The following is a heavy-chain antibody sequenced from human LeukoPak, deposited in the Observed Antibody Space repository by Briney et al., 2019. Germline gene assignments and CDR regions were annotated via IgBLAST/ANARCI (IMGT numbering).Heavy chain of an antibody. CDR2: INWNGGST. CDR3: ARASIAAASADAFDI. J-gene: IGHJ3*02. CDR1: GFTFDDYG. V-gene: IGHV3-20*01. D-gene: IGHD6-13*01. Sequence: GGSLRLSCAASGFTFDDYGMSWVRQAPGKGLEWVSGINWNGGSTGYADSVKGRFTISRDNAKNSLYLQMNSLRAEDTALYHCARASIAAASADAFDIWGQGTAVIVSS.